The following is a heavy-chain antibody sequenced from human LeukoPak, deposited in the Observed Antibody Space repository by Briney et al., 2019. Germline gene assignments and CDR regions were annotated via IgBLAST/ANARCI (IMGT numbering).Heavy chain of an antibody. CDR1: GYTFTGFY. CDR2: INPNSGGT. Sequence: ASVKVSCKASGYTFTGFYMHWVRQAPGQGLEWMGWINPNSGGTSYAQKFQGRVTMTRDTSINTAYMELSSLRSDDTAVFYCARAHLIAAPGYNWFDPWGQGTLVTVSS. D-gene: IGHD6-13*01. V-gene: IGHV1-2*02. J-gene: IGHJ5*02. CDR3: ARAHLIAAPGYNWFDP.